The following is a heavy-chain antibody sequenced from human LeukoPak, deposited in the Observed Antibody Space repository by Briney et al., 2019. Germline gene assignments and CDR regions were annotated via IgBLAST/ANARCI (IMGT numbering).Heavy chain of an antibody. V-gene: IGHV3-30-3*01. J-gene: IGHJ4*02. CDR3: ARGTRGTTALYYFDY. Sequence: PGGSLRLSCAASGFTFTSFALHWVRQAPGKGLEWVTVVLYDGSYKSYADSVKSRFTISRDDSKNTLYLQMSSLRAGDTAVYYCARGTRGTTALYYFDYWGQGTLVTVSS. CDR2: VLYDGSYK. CDR1: GFTFTSFA. D-gene: IGHD1-1*01.